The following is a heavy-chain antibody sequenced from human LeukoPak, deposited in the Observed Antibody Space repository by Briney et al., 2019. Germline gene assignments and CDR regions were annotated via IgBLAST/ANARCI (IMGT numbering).Heavy chain of an antibody. CDR1: GFTFSSYS. J-gene: IGHJ5*02. Sequence: GGSLRLSCAASGFTFSSYSMNWVRQAPGKGLEWVSYISSSSSTIYYADSVKGRFSISRDNAKNSLYLQMNSLRDEDTAVYYCVREAVNDYGDYVFWFDPWGQGTLVTVSS. CDR2: ISSSSSTI. V-gene: IGHV3-48*02. D-gene: IGHD4-17*01. CDR3: VREAVNDYGDYVFWFDP.